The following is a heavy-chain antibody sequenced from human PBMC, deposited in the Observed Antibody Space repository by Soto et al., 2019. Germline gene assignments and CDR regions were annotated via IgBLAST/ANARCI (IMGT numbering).Heavy chain of an antibody. CDR3: ARSSPLMIAGLDV. CDR2: ISGSGDSR. CDR1: GFTFRTYA. V-gene: IGHV3-23*01. J-gene: IGHJ6*02. D-gene: IGHD3-22*01. Sequence: EVQLMESGGGLVQPGGPLRLSCVGSGFTFRTYAMNWVHQAPGKGLEWVSSISGSGDSRFYADSVKGRFSISRDSLKNTVFLQLNSLRVDDTAVYFCARSSPLMIAGLDVWGQGTTVTVS.